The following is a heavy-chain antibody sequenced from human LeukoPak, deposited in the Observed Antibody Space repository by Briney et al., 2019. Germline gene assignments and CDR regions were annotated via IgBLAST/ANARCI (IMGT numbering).Heavy chain of an antibody. CDR1: GYDFSNYW. V-gene: IGHV5-51*01. J-gene: IGHJ4*02. CDR2: VYPGDSDT. CDR3: ARGITTAISPPDY. Sequence: GESLKISCQGSGYDFSNYWIGWVRQMPGEGLEWMGIVYPGDSDTRYSPSFQGRVTISADKSLSTAYLQWSSLKASDTAIYYCARGITTAISPPDYWGQGTLVTVSS. D-gene: IGHD4-17*01.